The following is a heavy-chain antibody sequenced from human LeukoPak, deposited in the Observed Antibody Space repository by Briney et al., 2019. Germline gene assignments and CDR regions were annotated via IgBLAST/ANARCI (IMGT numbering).Heavy chain of an antibody. D-gene: IGHD6-13*01. CDR1: GVSIADHG. Sequence: RGSLRLSCAASGVSIADHGMSWVRQVPGKGLEWVSGINWDGEATAYADSVKGLFTISRDNAKKSLYLEMNSLRDEDTALYYCARDLSSTWYSLAYWGQGTLVTVSS. V-gene: IGHV3-20*04. CDR2: INWDGEAT. J-gene: IGHJ4*02. CDR3: ARDLSSTWYSLAY.